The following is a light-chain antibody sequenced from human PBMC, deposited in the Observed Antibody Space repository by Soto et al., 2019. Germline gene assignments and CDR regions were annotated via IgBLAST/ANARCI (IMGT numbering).Light chain of an antibody. V-gene: IGLV2-8*01. Sequence: QSVLTQPPSASGSPGQSVTISCTGTSSDIGAYNHVSWYQQHPGRAPRFIIYEVSKRPSGVPDRFSGSKSGNTASLTVSGLQAEDEADYYCSSYAGSNAYVFGTGTKV. CDR2: EVS. CDR1: SSDIGAYNH. J-gene: IGLJ1*01. CDR3: SSYAGSNAYV.